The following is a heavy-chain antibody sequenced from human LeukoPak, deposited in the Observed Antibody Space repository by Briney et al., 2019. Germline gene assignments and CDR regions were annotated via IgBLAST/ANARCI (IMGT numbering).Heavy chain of an antibody. CDR1: GGSISSYY. V-gene: IGHV4-4*07. CDR2: IYTSGST. J-gene: IGHJ3*02. Sequence: SETLSLTCTVSGGSISSYYWSWIRQPAGKGLEWIGRIYTSGSTNYNPPLKSRVTISVDKSKNQFSLKLSSVTAADTAVYYCARDLEYSSSTNAFDIWGQGTMVTVSS. CDR3: ARDLEYSSSTNAFDI. D-gene: IGHD6-6*01.